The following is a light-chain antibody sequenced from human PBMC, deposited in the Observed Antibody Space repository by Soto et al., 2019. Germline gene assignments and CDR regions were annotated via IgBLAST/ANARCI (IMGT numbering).Light chain of an antibody. CDR2: EVT. CDR1: SSDLAGHNY. CDR3: NSFTDSSLYV. V-gene: IGLV2-14*03. Sequence: QSVLTQPASVSGSLGQSITISCTGTSSDLAGHNYVSWYQQHPGKAPRLVIYEVTNRPSGVSNRFSGSRSGNTASLTISGLQADDEADYHCNSFTDSSLYVFGAGTKVTVL. J-gene: IGLJ1*01.